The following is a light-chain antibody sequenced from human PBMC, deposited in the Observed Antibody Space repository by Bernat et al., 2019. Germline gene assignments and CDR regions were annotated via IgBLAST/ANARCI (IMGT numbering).Light chain of an antibody. J-gene: IGKJ2*01. CDR3: QQYNNWPYT. CDR2: GAS. CDR1: QSVRSN. Sequence: EIVMTQSPATLSVSPGERATLSCRASQSVRSNLAWYQQKPGQAPRPLIYGASTRATGIPARFSGSGSGTEFTLTIGSLQSEDFAVYYCQQYNNWPYTFGQGTKLEIK. V-gene: IGKV3-15*01.